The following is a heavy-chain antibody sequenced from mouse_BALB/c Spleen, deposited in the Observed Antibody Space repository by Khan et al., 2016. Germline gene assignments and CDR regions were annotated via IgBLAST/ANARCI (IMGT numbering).Heavy chain of an antibody. CDR3: ASYYDYDEGFAY. J-gene: IGHJ3*01. V-gene: IGHV2-6-7*01. D-gene: IGHD2-4*01. Sequence: VQLQESGPGLVAPSQSLSITCTVSGFSLTGFSVNWVRQPPGKALEWLGMIWGDGSTDYNSALKSRLSFSKDDSKSQVFLKMNSLQTDDTARYFCASYYDYDEGFAYWGQGTLVTVSA. CDR2: IWGDGST. CDR1: GFSLTGFS.